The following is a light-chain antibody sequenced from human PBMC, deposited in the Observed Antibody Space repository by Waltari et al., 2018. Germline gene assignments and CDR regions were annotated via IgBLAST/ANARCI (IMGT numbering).Light chain of an antibody. Sequence: EIVMTQSPVTLSVSPGERANLSCRASQSVSTNLAWYLQRPGQAPRLLMYSASTRASGLPARFSGSGSGTEFTLTISSLHSEDFAVYYCQQYNDWPRTFGQGTKLEI. CDR2: SAS. J-gene: IGKJ2*01. CDR3: QQYNDWPRT. V-gene: IGKV3-15*01. CDR1: QSVSTN.